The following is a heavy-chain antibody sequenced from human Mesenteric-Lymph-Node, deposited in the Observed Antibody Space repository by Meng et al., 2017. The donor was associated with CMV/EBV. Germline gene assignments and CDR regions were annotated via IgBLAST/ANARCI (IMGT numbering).Heavy chain of an antibody. Sequence: SLHCAVSGGCSRSRSWWGWVRQPPGKGLEWIGEIFHSGSTNYNPSLKSRVTISVDKSKNHFSLQLSSVTAADTAIYYCSSRWTGYYVYWGQGTLVTVSS. CDR1: GGCSRSRSW. D-gene: IGHD3/OR15-3a*01. V-gene: IGHV4-4*02. CDR2: IFHSGST. J-gene: IGHJ4*02. CDR3: SSRWTGYYVY.